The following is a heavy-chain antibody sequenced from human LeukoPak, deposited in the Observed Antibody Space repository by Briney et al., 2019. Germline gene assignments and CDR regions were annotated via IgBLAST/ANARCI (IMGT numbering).Heavy chain of an antibody. CDR1: GGSISSCGYY. V-gene: IGHV4-30-4*08. D-gene: IGHD3-3*01. CDR3: ARASSYDFWSAYYRSDY. CDR2: IDDSRST. Sequence: TLCLTCTASGGSISSCGYYWSRIPQPPGQGLEWIRYIDDSRSTYYGPSLRSRVTLSVDTTKNQFLLMISYVTAADTAVYYCARASSYDFWSAYYRSDYWGQGNLVTVSP. J-gene: IGHJ4*02.